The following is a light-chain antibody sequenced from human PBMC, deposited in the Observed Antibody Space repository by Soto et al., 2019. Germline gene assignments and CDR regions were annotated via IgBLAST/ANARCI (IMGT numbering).Light chain of an antibody. CDR2: EVN. J-gene: IGLJ3*02. CDR1: SSDVGNYNL. V-gene: IGLV2-14*02. Sequence: QSVLTQPASVSGSPGQSITISCTGTSSDVGNYNLVSWYQQHPGKAPKFMIYEVNKRPSGVSNRFSGSKSGNTASLTISGLQAEDAADYYCSSYTTSNTLGVFGGGTKLTVL. CDR3: SSYTTSNTLGV.